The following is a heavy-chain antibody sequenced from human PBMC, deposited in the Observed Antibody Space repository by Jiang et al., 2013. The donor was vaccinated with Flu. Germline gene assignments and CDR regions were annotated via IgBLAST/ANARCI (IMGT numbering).Heavy chain of an antibody. D-gene: IGHD3-22*01. CDR3: ARETHYYDSSGYYSG. CDR2: IYYSGST. Sequence: IYYSGSTNYNPTLKSRVTISVDTSKNQFSLKLTSVTAADTAVYYCARETHYYDSSGYYSGWGQGTLVTVSS. V-gene: IGHV4-59*01. J-gene: IGHJ4*02.